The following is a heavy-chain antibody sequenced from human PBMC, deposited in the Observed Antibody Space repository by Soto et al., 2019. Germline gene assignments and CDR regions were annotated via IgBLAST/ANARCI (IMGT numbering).Heavy chain of an antibody. J-gene: IGHJ4*02. CDR3: ARCHRGLRCHVDS. V-gene: IGHV1-2*02. CDR1: GYTFRDYY. D-gene: IGHD2-8*01. CDR2: ISPKSGGA. Sequence: QVQLVQSGAQVRKPGASVTVSCKASGYTFRDYYIHWVRQAPGQGLEYMGWISPKSGGAAYPQKFRGRVTMTRDTSGNLAYLLLSSLKSGDTAVYFCARCHRGLRCHVDSWGQGTLVTVSS.